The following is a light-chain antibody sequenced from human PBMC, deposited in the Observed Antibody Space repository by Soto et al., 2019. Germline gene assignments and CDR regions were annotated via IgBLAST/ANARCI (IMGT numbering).Light chain of an antibody. Sequence: QSALTQPASVSGSPEQSITISCTGTSSDVGGYNYVSWYQQHPGKAPKLMIYDVSNRPSGVSNRFSGSKSGNTASLTISGLQAEDEADYYCSSYTSSSTLEVVFGGGTKLTVL. J-gene: IGLJ2*01. CDR3: SSYTSSSTLEVV. CDR2: DVS. CDR1: SSDVGGYNY. V-gene: IGLV2-14*01.